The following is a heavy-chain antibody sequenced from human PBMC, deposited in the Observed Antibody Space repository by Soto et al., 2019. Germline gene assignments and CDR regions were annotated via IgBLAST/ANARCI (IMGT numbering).Heavy chain of an antibody. CDR3: ARGSDISSGWTFDY. D-gene: IGHD6-19*01. J-gene: IGHJ4*02. CDR2: ISSSSSYI. Sequence: GGSLRLSCSASGVTFSSYSMNWVRQAPGKGLEWVSSISSSSSYIYYADSVKGRFTISRDNAKNSLYLQMNSLRAEDTAVYYCARGSDISSGWTFDYWGKGPLVTV. V-gene: IGHV3-21*01. CDR1: GVTFSSYS.